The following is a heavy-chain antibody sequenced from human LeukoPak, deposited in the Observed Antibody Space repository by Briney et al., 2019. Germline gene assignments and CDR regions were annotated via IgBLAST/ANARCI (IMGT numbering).Heavy chain of an antibody. J-gene: IGHJ3*02. D-gene: IGHD2-15*01. CDR3: ARAPQRYYCSGGSCSDAFDI. CDR1: GFTFSGYR. V-gene: IGHV3-48*04. CDR2: ISSSSSTI. Sequence: PGGSLRLSCAASGFTFSGYRMNWVRQAPGKGLEWVSYISSSSSTIYYADSVRGRFTISRDNAKNSLYLQMNSLRAEDTAVYYCARAPQRYYCSGGSCSDAFDIWGQGTMVTVSS.